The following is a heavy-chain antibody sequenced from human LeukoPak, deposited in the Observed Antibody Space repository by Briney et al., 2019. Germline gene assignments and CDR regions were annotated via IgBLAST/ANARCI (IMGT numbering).Heavy chain of an antibody. J-gene: IGHJ6*02. V-gene: IGHV1-24*01. CDR3: ATTYGSGSLYYYYYYGMDV. CDR1: GYTLTELS. CDR2: FDPEDGET. D-gene: IGHD3-10*01. Sequence: ASVKVSCKVSGYTLTELSMHWVRQAPGEGLEWMGGFDPEDGETIYAQKFQGRVTMTEDTSTDTAYMELSSLRSEDTAVYYCATTYGSGSLYYYYYYGMDVWGQGTTVTVSS.